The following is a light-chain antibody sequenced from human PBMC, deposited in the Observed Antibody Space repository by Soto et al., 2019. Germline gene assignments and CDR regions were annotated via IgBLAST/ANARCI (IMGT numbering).Light chain of an antibody. CDR2: KAS. V-gene: IGKV1-5*03. CDR3: QQYNSYSWT. J-gene: IGKJ1*01. Sequence: DIRMTQSPSTLSGSVGDRVTITCRASQTISSWLAWYQQKPGKAPKLLIYKASTLKSGVPSRFSGSGSGTEFTLTISSLQPDDFAIYYCQQYNSYSWTFCQGSKVDI. CDR1: QTISSW.